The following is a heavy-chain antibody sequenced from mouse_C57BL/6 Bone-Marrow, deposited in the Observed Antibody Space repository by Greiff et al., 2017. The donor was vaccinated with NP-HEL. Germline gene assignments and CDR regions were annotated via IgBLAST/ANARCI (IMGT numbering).Heavy chain of an antibody. CDR2: IDPETGGT. CDR1: GYTFTDYE. D-gene: IGHD2-1*01. V-gene: IGHV1-15*01. CDR3: TNLLGALDY. J-gene: IGHJ2*01. Sequence: QVQLQQSGAELVRPGASVTLSCKASGYTFTDYEMHWVKQTPVHGLEWIGSIDPETGGTAYNQKFKGKAILTADKSSSTAYMELRSLTSEDSAVYYCTNLLGALDYWGQVTTLTVSS.